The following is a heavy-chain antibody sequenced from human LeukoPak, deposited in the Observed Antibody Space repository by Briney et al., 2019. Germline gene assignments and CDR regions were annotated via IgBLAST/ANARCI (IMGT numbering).Heavy chain of an antibody. Sequence: SETLSLTCTVSGGSISSYYWSWIRQPPGKGLEWIGYIYYSGSTNYNPSLKSRVTISVDTSKNQFSLKPSSVTAADTAVYYCARVHTGYSYGPDWFDPWGQGTLVTVSS. J-gene: IGHJ5*02. CDR3: ARVHTGYSYGPDWFDP. V-gene: IGHV4-59*01. D-gene: IGHD5-18*01. CDR2: IYYSGST. CDR1: GGSISSYY.